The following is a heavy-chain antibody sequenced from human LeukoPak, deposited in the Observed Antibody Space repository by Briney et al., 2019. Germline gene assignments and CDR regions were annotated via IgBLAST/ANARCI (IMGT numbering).Heavy chain of an antibody. CDR3: ARGFATMVRGVVLDF. CDR1: SGSFSGYY. D-gene: IGHD3-10*01. CDR2: IYHSGST. Sequence: SETLSLTRAVYSGSFSGYYWSWIRQPPGKGLEWIGEIYHSGSTNYNPSLKSRVTISVDTSKNQFSLKLSSVTAADTAVYYCARGFATMVRGVVLDFWGQGTLVTVSS. V-gene: IGHV4-34*01. J-gene: IGHJ4*02.